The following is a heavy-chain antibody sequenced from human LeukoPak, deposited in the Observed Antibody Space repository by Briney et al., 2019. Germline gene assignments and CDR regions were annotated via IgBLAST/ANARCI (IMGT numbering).Heavy chain of an antibody. CDR2: INPNSGGT. V-gene: IGHV1-2*02. J-gene: IGHJ6*03. CDR1: GYTFTGYY. CDR3: ARNDILTGYSSDYYYYYMDV. D-gene: IGHD3-9*01. Sequence: GASVKVSCKASGYTFTGYYMHWVRQAPGQGLEWMGWINPNSGGTNYAQKFQGRVTMTRDTSISTAYMELSRLRSDDTAVYYCARNDILTGYSSDYYYYYMDVWGKGTTVTVSS.